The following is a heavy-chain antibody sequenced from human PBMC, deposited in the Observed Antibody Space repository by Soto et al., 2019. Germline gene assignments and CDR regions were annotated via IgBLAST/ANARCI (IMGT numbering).Heavy chain of an antibody. Sequence: QVQLVQSGAAVKKPGSSVKVSCKASGGTFSSYTISWVRQAPGQGLEWMGRIIPILGIANYAQKFQGRVTITADNSTSTAYMELSSLRSEDTAVYYCARDFYSSSSYYFDYWGQGTLVTVSS. J-gene: IGHJ4*02. CDR2: IIPILGIA. D-gene: IGHD6-13*01. CDR3: ARDFYSSSSYYFDY. CDR1: GGTFSSYT. V-gene: IGHV1-69*08.